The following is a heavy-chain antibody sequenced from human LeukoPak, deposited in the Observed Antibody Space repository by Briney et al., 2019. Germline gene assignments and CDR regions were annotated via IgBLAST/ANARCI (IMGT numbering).Heavy chain of an antibody. J-gene: IGHJ6*03. V-gene: IGHV3-64*01. Sequence: GGSLRLSCAASGFTFSSYAMHRVRQAPGKGLEYVSAISSNGGSTYYANSVKGRFTISRDNSKNTLYLQMGSLRAEDMAVYYCARDGTTVVTGYYYYMDVWGKGTTVTVSS. CDR2: ISSNGGST. D-gene: IGHD4-23*01. CDR1: GFTFSSYA. CDR3: ARDGTTVVTGYYYYMDV.